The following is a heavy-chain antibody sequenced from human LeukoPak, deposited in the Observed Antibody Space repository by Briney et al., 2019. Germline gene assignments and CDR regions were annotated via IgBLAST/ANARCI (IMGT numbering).Heavy chain of an antibody. D-gene: IGHD3-9*01. CDR3: ARDIYDILTGYYSPFDY. J-gene: IGHJ4*02. Sequence: GGSLRLSCAASGFTFSCYWVSWLRQPPGKGREWGANIKQGGSEKYYVDSVKGRFTISRDNAKNSLYLQMNSLRAEDTAVYYCARDIYDILTGYYSPFDYWGQGTLVTVSS. CDR1: GFTFSCYW. V-gene: IGHV3-7*01. CDR2: IKQGGSEK.